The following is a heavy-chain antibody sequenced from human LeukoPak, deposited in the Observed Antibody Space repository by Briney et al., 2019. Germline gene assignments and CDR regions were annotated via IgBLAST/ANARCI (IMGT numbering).Heavy chain of an antibody. V-gene: IGHV4-31*03. CDR1: GGSISGGGYY. J-gene: IGHJ4*02. D-gene: IGHD5-12*01. CDR2: IYYSGST. Sequence: SQTLSLTCTVSGGSISGGGYYWSWIRQHPGKGLEWIGYIYYSGSTYYNPSLKSRVTISVDTSKNQFSLKLSSVTAADTAVYYCARRRDRGYDFDYWGQGTLVTVSS. CDR3: ARRRDRGYDFDY.